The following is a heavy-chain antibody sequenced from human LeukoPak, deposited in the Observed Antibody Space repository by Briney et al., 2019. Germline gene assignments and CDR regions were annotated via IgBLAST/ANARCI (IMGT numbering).Heavy chain of an antibody. CDR1: GGTFSSYA. Sequence: GASVKASCKASGGTFSSYAISWVRQAPGQGLKWMGGIIPIFGTANYAQKFQGRVTITADESTSTAYMELSSLRSEDTAVYYCARAEVVVPAAIPRWFDPWGQGTLVTVSS. CDR3: ARAEVVVPAAIPRWFDP. J-gene: IGHJ5*02. D-gene: IGHD2-2*01. CDR2: IIPIFGTA. V-gene: IGHV1-69*13.